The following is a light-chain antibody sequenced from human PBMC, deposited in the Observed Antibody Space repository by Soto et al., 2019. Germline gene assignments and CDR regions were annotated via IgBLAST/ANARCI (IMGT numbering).Light chain of an antibody. CDR2: AAS. V-gene: IGKV3-15*01. CDR1: QSVSDR. CDR3: QQYADWPKT. Sequence: EIVMTQSPDTLSVSPGERATLSCRASQSVSDRVVWYQQKSGQAPSLLIYAASTRAAGVPARFSGSGSGTEFTLTISSLQSEDFAVYFCQQYADWPKTFGQGPRWIS. J-gene: IGKJ1*01.